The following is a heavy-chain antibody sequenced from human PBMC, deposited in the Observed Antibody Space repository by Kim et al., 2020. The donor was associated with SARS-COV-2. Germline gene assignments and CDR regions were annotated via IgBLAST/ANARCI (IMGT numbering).Heavy chain of an antibody. J-gene: IGHJ6*01. V-gene: IGHV3-33*01. CDR3: ASTTVLSGDYGMDG. CDR2: IWCDGSNK. Sequence: GGSLRLSCAASGFTFSSYGMHWVRQAPGKGLEWVAVIWCDGSNKYYADSVKGRFTISRDKSKNTMYLQMNSMRAEDAAMYYCASTTVLSGDYGMDGWGLG. CDR1: GFTFSSYG. D-gene: IGHD3-10*01.